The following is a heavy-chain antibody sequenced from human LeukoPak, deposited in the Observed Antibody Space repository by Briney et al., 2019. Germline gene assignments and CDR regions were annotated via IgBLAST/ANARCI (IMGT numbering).Heavy chain of an antibody. CDR3: ARPREGWNSRPTSYFDY. Sequence: GGSLRLSCAASGFTFSSYAMHWVRQAPGKGLEWVAVISYDGSNKYYADSVKGRFTISRDNSKNTLYLQMNSLRAEDTAVYYCARPREGWNSRPTSYFDYWGQGTLVTVSS. V-gene: IGHV3-30*04. D-gene: IGHD1-7*01. CDR1: GFTFSSYA. J-gene: IGHJ4*02. CDR2: ISYDGSNK.